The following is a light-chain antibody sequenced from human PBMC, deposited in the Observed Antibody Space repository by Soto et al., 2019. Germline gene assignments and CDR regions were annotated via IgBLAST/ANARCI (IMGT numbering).Light chain of an antibody. V-gene: IGLV2-14*01. CDR1: SSDVGGYNY. CDR2: GVT. J-gene: IGLJ1*01. Sequence: QSALTQPASVSGSPGQSITISCTGTSSDVGGYNYVSWYQQHPGIAPKLLIYGVTNRPSGVSTLFSGSKAGNTASLTISVHQADDDADYLCSSYTRASTSHVLIGPCINVTGL. CDR3: SSYTRASTSHVL.